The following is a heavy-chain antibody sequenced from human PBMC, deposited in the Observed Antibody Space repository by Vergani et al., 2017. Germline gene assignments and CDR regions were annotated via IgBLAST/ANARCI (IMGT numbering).Heavy chain of an antibody. V-gene: IGHV4-39*01. D-gene: IGHD3-22*01. CDR3: ARLGRRMRTYYYDSSGYYD. CDR1: GGSISSSSYY. Sequence: QLQLQESGPGLVKPSETLSLTCTVSGGSISSSSYYWGWIRQPPGKGLEWIGSIYYSGSTYYNPSLKSRVTISVDTSKNQFSLKLSSVTAADTAVYYCARLGRRMRTYYYDSSGYYDWGQGTLVTVSS. CDR2: IYYSGST. J-gene: IGHJ4*02.